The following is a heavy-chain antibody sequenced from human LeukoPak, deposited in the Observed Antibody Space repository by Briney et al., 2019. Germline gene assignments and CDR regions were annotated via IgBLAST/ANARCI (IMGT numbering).Heavy chain of an antibody. V-gene: IGHV1-2*06. J-gene: IGHJ4*02. CDR1: GYTFTGYY. CDR3: ARADANYYYDSSGLVD. D-gene: IGHD3-22*01. Sequence: ASVKVSCKASGYTFTGYYMHWVRQAPGQGLERMGRINPNSGGTNYAQEFQGRVTMTRDTSISTAYMELSRLRSDDTAVYYCARADANYYYDSSGLVDWGQGTLVTVSS. CDR2: INPNSGGT.